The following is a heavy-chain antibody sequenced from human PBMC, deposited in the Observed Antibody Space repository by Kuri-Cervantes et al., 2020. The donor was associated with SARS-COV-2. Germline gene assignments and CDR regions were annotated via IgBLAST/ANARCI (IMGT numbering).Heavy chain of an antibody. Sequence: GESLKISCAASGFTFSDYYMTWVRQAPGKGLEWVSYTSGSGKTIYYADSVKGRFTISRDNAKNLLYLQMNSLRAEDTAVYYCASSRGYSGYDLYYYYYMDVWGKGTMVTVSS. V-gene: IGHV3-11*04. CDR2: TSGSGKTI. CDR1: GFTFSDYY. J-gene: IGHJ6*03. D-gene: IGHD5-12*01. CDR3: ASSRGYSGYDLYYYYYMDV.